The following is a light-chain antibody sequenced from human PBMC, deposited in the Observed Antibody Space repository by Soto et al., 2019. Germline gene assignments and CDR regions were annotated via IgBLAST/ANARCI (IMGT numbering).Light chain of an antibody. J-gene: IGKJ4*01. CDR1: QTISSW. Sequence: DIQMTQSPSTLSGSVGDRVTITCRASQTISSWLAWYQQKPGKAPKLLIYKASTLKSGVPSRFSGSGSGTEFTLTISSLEPEDFAVYYCQQRSNWPPVTFGGGTKVDIK. CDR3: QQRSNWPPVT. CDR2: KAS. V-gene: IGKV1-5*03.